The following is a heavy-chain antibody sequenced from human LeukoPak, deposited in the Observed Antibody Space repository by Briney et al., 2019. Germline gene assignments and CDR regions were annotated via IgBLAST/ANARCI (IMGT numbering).Heavy chain of an antibody. V-gene: IGHV1-69*01. J-gene: IGHJ5*02. CDR3: ARDRSTTTGHWFDP. CDR1: GGTFISYA. Sequence: XKASGGTFISYAISWVRQAPGQGLEWMGGIIPIFGTANYAQKFQGRVTITADESTSTAYMELSSLRSEDTAVYYCARDRSTTTGHWFDPWGQGTLVTVSS. CDR2: IIPIFGTA. D-gene: IGHD5/OR15-5a*01.